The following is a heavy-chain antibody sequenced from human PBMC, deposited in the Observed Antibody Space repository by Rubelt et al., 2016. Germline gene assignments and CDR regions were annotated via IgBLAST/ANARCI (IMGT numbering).Heavy chain of an antibody. CDR2: INAGTGNT. CDR3: ARGPPTRGTSDYGMDV. J-gene: IGHJ6*02. Sequence: QVQLVQSGAEVKKPGASVKVSCKASGYTFSTYDMHWVRQAPGQGLEWMGWINAGTGNTKYSQAVQDRVNITRDTSASTADMELSSRRSEDTAVDYCARGPPTRGTSDYGMDVWGQGTSVTVSS. D-gene: IGHD1-26*01. V-gene: IGHV1-3*01. CDR1: GYTFSTYD.